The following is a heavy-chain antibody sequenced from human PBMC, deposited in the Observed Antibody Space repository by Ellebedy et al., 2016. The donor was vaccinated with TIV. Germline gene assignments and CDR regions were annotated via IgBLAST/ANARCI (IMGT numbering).Heavy chain of an antibody. Sequence: GESLKISCAASGFTFSSYAMSWVRQAPGKGLEWVSAISGSGGSTYYADSVKGRFTISRDNSKNTLYLQMNSLRAEDTAVYCCARRGLLDYWGQGTLVTVSS. V-gene: IGHV3-23*01. CDR3: ARRGLLDY. J-gene: IGHJ4*02. CDR1: GFTFSSYA. D-gene: IGHD3-10*01. CDR2: ISGSGGST.